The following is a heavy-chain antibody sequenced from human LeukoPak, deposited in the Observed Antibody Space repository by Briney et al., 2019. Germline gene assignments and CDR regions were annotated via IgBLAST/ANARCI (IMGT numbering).Heavy chain of an antibody. Sequence: GGSLRLSCVVSGFAVSSNYMNWVRQAPGKGLQWVSVIYSGGRTYYADSVKGRFTISRDISMNTLYLQMNSLRAEDTAVYFCARDQLGGLFDYWGQGALVTVSS. CDR2: IYSGGRT. CDR1: GFAVSSNY. CDR3: ARDQLGGLFDY. D-gene: IGHD3-16*01. J-gene: IGHJ4*02. V-gene: IGHV3-66*01.